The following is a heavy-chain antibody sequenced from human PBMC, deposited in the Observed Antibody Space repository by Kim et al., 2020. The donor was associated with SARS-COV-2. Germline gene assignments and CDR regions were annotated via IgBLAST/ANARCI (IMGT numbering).Heavy chain of an antibody. CDR1: GGTFSSYA. CDR2: IIPIFGAA. D-gene: IGHD3-10*01. V-gene: IGHV1-69*13. J-gene: IGHJ4*02. Sequence: SVKVSCKASGGTFSSYAISWVRQAPGQGLEWMGGIIPIFGAANYAQKFQGRVTITADESTSTAYMELSSLRSEDTAVYYCVLANGSGSYYADYWGQGTLVTVSS. CDR3: VLANGSGSYYADY.